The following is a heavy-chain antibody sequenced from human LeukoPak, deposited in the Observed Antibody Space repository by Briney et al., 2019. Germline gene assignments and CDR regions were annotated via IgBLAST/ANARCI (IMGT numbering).Heavy chain of an antibody. J-gene: IGHJ4*02. CDR1: GGTFSSYA. D-gene: IGHD3-22*01. Sequence: SSVKVSCKASGGTFSSYAISWVRQAPGQGLEWMGRIIPIFGTANYAQKFQGRVTITTDESTSTAYMELSSLRSEDTAVYYCARDDYYDSSGYGPLFDYWGQGTLVTVSS. V-gene: IGHV1-69*05. CDR3: ARDDYYDSSGYGPLFDY. CDR2: IIPIFGTA.